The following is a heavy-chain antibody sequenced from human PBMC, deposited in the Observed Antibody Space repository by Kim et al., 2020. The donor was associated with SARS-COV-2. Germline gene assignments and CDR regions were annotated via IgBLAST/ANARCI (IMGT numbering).Heavy chain of an antibody. Sequence: GGSLRLSCAASGFTFSSYSINWVRQAPGKGLEWVSSISSSSSYIYYADSVKGRFTISRDNATNSLYLQMNSLRAEDTAVYYCVRESAQLWFGGRGAFDIWGQGTMVTVSS. CDR3: VRESAQLWFGGRGAFDI. CDR2: ISSSSSYI. D-gene: IGHD3-10*01. V-gene: IGHV3-21*01. CDR1: GFTFSSYS. J-gene: IGHJ3*02.